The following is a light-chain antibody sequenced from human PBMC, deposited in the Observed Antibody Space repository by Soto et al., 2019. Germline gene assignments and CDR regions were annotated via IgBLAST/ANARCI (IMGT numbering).Light chain of an antibody. CDR3: QAWDSSTSFV. CDR1: KLGDKY. CDR2: QDN. J-gene: IGLJ1*01. V-gene: IGLV3-1*01. Sequence: SYELTQPPSVSVSPGQTASITCSGYKLGDKYVCWYQQRPGQSPVLFIYQDNRGPSGIPERFSGSNSGNTATLTISGTQALDEADYYCQAWDSSTSFVFGAGKKVTVL.